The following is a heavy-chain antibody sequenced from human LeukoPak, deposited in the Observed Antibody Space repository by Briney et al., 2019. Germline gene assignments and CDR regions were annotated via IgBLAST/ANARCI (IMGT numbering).Heavy chain of an antibody. CDR1: GFTVSSTY. CDR3: ATASIAAAGSRADY. Sequence: GGSLRLSCAASGFTVSSTYMSWVRQAPGKGLEWVSAISGSGGSTYYADSVKGRFTISRDNSKNTLYLQMNSLRAEDTAVYYCATASIAAAGSRADYWGQGTLVTVSS. CDR2: ISGSGGST. J-gene: IGHJ4*02. D-gene: IGHD6-13*01. V-gene: IGHV3-53*01.